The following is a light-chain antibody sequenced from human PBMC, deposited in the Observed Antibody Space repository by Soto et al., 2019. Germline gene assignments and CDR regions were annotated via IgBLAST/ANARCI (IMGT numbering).Light chain of an antibody. V-gene: IGLV1-40*01. CDR3: QSYDSRLSGRV. Sequence: QSVLTQPPSVSGAPGQRVTISCTGSSSNIGAGYDVHWYQQLPGTAPKLLIYGNNNRPSGVPDRFSGSKSGTSASLAITGLQAEDEADYSCQSYDSRLSGRVFGGGTKLTVL. CDR1: SSNIGAGYD. CDR2: GNN. J-gene: IGLJ3*02.